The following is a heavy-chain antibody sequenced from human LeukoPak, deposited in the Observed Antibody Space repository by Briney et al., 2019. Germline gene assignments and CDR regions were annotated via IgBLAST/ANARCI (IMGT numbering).Heavy chain of an antibody. V-gene: IGHV3-23*01. CDR1: GFTFSSYA. D-gene: IGHD5-24*01. Sequence: PGGSLRLSCAASGFTFSSYAISWVRQAPGKGLEWVSAISGSGSNTYYPGSVKGRFTISRDNSRNTLYLQMNSLRAEDTAVYYCARGEMATMADYWGQGTLVTVSS. CDR2: ISGSGSNT. CDR3: ARGEMATMADY. J-gene: IGHJ4*02.